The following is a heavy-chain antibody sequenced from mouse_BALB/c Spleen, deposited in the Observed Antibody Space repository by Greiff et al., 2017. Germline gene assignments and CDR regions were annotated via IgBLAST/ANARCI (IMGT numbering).Heavy chain of an antibody. D-gene: IGHD2-3*01. CDR2: INSNGGST. Sequence: EVMLVESGGGLVQPGGSLKLSCAASGFTFSRYGMSWVRQTPDKRLELVATINSNGGSTYYPDSVKGRVTISKDNAKNTLYLQMSSLKSEDTAMCDCARVYADYFDYWGEGTALTVAS. CDR3: ARVYADYFDY. V-gene: IGHV5-6-3*01. J-gene: IGHJ2*01. CDR1: GFTFSRYG.